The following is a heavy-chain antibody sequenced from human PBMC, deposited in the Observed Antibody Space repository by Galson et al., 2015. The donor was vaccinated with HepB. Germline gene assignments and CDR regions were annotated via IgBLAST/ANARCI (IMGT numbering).Heavy chain of an antibody. J-gene: IGHJ3*02. Sequence: SLRLSCAASGFTFSSYSMNWVRQAPGKGLEWVSSISSSSSYIYYADSVKGRFTIPRDNAKNSLYLQMNSLRAEDTAVYYCARESPPRRGSSSSGAFDIWGQGTMVTVSS. CDR3: ARESPPRRGSSSSGAFDI. D-gene: IGHD6-6*01. CDR1: GFTFSSYS. CDR2: ISSSSSYI. V-gene: IGHV3-21*01.